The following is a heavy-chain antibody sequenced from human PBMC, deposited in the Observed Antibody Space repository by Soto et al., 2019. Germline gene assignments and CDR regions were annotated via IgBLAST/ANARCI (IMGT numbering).Heavy chain of an antibody. D-gene: IGHD3-16*01. CDR3: AKDHLGGAMAVPFFDP. CDR2: ITWNSGNL. CDR1: GFNFDDYA. Sequence: GGSLRLSCAASGFNFDDYAMHWVRQAPGKGLEWVAGITWNSGNLAYADSVKGRFTISRDNAKDSLYLQMNSLAPEDTAFYYCAKDHLGGAMAVPFFDPWGQGALVTVSS. V-gene: IGHV3-9*01. J-gene: IGHJ5*02.